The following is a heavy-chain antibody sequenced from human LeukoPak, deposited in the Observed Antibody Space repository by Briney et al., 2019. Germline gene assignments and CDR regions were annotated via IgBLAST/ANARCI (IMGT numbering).Heavy chain of an antibody. Sequence: GGSLSLSCAASGFTFSNFWMHWVRQAPGKGLVWVSRINSDGSSPSYADSVKGRFTISRNNAENTLYLQMNSLRAEDTAVYFCASGQFWSGYYYDYWGLGTLVTVSS. J-gene: IGHJ4*02. CDR3: ASGQFWSGYYYDY. CDR1: GFTFSNFW. CDR2: INSDGSSP. V-gene: IGHV3-74*01. D-gene: IGHD3-3*01.